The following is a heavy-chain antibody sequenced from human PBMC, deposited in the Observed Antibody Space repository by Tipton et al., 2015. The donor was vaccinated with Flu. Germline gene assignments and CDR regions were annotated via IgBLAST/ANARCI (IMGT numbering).Heavy chain of an antibody. J-gene: IGHJ6*02. V-gene: IGHV4-59*02. CDR3: ARVLGNSYYYAMDV. D-gene: IGHD3-10*01. CDR2: ILYSGIP. Sequence: LRLSCIVSGGSVSRDYWSWIRQPPGKGLEWIGSILYSGIPRYNSSLKSGVSISVDASKNQFSLQLGSVSAADTAVYYCARVLGNSYYYAMDVWGQGTTVTVSS. CDR1: GGSVSRDY.